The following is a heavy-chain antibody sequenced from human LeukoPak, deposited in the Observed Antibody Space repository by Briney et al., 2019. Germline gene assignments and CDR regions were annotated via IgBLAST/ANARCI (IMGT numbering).Heavy chain of an antibody. J-gene: IGHJ4*02. Sequence: GASVKVSCKASGYTFTGYYMHCVRQAPGQGLEWMGWINPNSGGTNYAQKFQGRVTMTRDTSISTAYMELSRLRSDDTAVYYCARVRLTTNLLDYWGQGTLVTVSS. CDR3: ARVRLTTNLLDY. CDR2: INPNSGGT. V-gene: IGHV1-2*02. CDR1: GYTFTGYY. D-gene: IGHD4-11*01.